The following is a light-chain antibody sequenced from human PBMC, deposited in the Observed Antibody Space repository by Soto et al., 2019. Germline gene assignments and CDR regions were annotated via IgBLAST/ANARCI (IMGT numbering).Light chain of an antibody. CDR2: GAS. CDR1: QSVRNNY. V-gene: IGKV3-20*01. Sequence: EVVLTQSPGTLSLSPGERATLSCRASQSVRNNYLAWYLQKPGQAPRRLIYGASTRATGIPDRFIGSGSGTDFTLTISRLEPEDFAVYYCQQYGSSPQTFGQGTKVEIK. CDR3: QQYGSSPQT. J-gene: IGKJ1*01.